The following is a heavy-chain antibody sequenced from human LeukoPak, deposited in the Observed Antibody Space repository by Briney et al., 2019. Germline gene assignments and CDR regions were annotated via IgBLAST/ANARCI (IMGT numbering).Heavy chain of an antibody. V-gene: IGHV4-59*08. CDR1: GGSISSYY. CDR2: IYYSGST. J-gene: IGHJ4*02. Sequence: SETLSLTCTVSGGSISSYYWSWIRQPPGKGLEWIGYIYYSGSTNYNPSLKSRVTISVDTSKNQFSLSLSSVTAADTAVYYCARVSFTNSGYLDYWGQGTLVTVSS. D-gene: IGHD3-10*01. CDR3: ARVSFTNSGYLDY.